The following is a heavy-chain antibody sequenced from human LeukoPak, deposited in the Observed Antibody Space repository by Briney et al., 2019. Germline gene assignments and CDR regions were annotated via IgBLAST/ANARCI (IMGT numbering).Heavy chain of an antibody. CDR1: GFTFSDYY. Sequence: PGGSLRLSCAVSGFTFSDYYMSWIRQAPGKGLEWVSYISSGGSTISHADSVKGRFTISRDNSKNTLYLQMNSLRVEDTAIYYCAKGRGYCTGGSCYSDYWGQGTLVTVSS. V-gene: IGHV3-11*01. D-gene: IGHD2-15*01. CDR2: ISSGGSTI. J-gene: IGHJ4*02. CDR3: AKGRGYCTGGSCYSDY.